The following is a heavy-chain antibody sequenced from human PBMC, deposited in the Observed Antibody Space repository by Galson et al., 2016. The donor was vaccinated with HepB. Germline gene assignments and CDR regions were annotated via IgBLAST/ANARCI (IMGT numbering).Heavy chain of an antibody. CDR3: ARMRSELTAGGWGRPFDP. CDR2: ICGSGGGI. Sequence: SLRLSCAASGFTFSNFAMTWVRQAPGKGLEWVSLICGSGGGISYADSVKGRVTISRDNSKNTLYLQMNSLRADDTALYYCARMRSELTAGGWGRPFDPWGQGTLVTVSS. D-gene: IGHD6-13*01. CDR1: GFTFSNFA. J-gene: IGHJ5*02. V-gene: IGHV3-23*01.